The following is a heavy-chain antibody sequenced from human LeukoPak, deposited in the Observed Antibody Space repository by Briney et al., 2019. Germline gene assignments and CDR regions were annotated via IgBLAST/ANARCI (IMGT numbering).Heavy chain of an antibody. V-gene: IGHV4-39*07. J-gene: IGHJ4*02. Sequence: SETLSLTCTVSGGSISSSPYYWGWIRQPPGKGLEWIGSIYYSGTTHYNPSLESRVTISVDTSKNQFSLKLASVTAADTAVYYCARSSSGWYGYWGQGTLVTVSS. CDR1: GGSISSSPYY. D-gene: IGHD6-19*01. CDR3: ARSSSGWYGY. CDR2: IYYSGTT.